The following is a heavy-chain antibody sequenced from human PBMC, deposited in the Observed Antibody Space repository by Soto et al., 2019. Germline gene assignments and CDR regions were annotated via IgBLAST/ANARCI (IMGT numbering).Heavy chain of an antibody. CDR1: GFTFSSYG. J-gene: IGHJ4*02. Sequence: QVQLVESGGGVVQPGRSLRLSCAASGFTFSSYGMHWVRQAPGKGLEWVAVISYDGSNKYYADSVKGRFTISRDNSKNPVELQINRLRGEDTGGVYCAKDNAGSGYAYWGQGTLVTVSS. CDR3: AKDNAGSGYAY. CDR2: ISYDGSNK. D-gene: IGHD5-12*01. V-gene: IGHV3-30*18.